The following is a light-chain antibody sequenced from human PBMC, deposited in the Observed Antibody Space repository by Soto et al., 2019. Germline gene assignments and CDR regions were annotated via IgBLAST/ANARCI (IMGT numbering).Light chain of an antibody. J-gene: IGKJ4*01. CDR1: QIVSSNY. CDR3: QEFGNSPQLP. CDR2: DAS. Sequence: EIVLTQSPDTLSLSPGERATLSCRASQIVSSNYLAWYQQRPGQTPRLLIYDASSRATGVPDRFSGSGSGTDFSLAISILETEDFAVYDCQEFGNSPQLPFVGGTKVEIK. V-gene: IGKV3-20*01.